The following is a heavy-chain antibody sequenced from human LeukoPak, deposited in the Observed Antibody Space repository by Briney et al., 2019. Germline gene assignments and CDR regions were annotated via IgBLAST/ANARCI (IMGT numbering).Heavy chain of an antibody. CDR1: GGSMSSFY. CDR3: ARTYSTRDWFDP. J-gene: IGHJ5*02. D-gene: IGHD6-13*01. V-gene: IGHV4-59*01. Sequence: SETLSLTCTVSGGSMSSFYWSWIRQPPGKGLEWIGYIYYSGTTNYNPSLKSRVTISVDASKNQFSLKLSSVTAADTAVYYCARTYSTRDWFDPWDQGTLVTVSS. CDR2: IYYSGTT.